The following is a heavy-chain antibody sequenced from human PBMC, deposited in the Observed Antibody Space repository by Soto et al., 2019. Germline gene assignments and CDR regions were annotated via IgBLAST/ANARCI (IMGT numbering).Heavy chain of an antibody. V-gene: IGHV4-34*01. CDR1: GESFSGYY. CDR2: INHSGST. J-gene: IGHJ4*02. CDR3: AGTSGTFYTPIDY. Sequence: SETLSLTCAVYGESFSGYYWSWIRQPPGKGLEWIGEINHSGSTKYNAALKSRVTISVDTSKNQFSLKLSSVTAADTAVYYCAGTSGTFYTPIDYWGKGTLVT. D-gene: IGHD2-2*02.